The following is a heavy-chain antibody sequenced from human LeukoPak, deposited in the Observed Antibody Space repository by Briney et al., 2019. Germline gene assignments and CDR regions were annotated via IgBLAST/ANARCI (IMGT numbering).Heavy chain of an antibody. D-gene: IGHD2-2*01. CDR3: ARDRGEYCSSTSCSGPNWFDP. CDR2: ISSSSSYI. J-gene: IGHJ5*02. CDR1: GFTFSSYS. Sequence: GGSLRLSCAASGFTFSSYSMNWVRQAPGKGLEWVSSISSSSSYIYYADSVKGRFTISRDNAKNSLYLQMNSLRAEDTAVYYCARDRGEYCSSTSCSGPNWFDPWGQGTLVTVSS. V-gene: IGHV3-21*01.